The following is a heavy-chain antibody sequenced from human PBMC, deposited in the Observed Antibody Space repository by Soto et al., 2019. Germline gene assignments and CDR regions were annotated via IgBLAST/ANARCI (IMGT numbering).Heavy chain of an antibody. D-gene: IGHD5-18*01. J-gene: IGHJ6*02. CDR1: GGTFSSYA. V-gene: IGHV1-69*12. CDR3: ASKEAAMYYSGMDV. CDR2: IIPIFGTA. Sequence: QVQLVQSGAEVKKPGSSVKVSCKASGGTFSSYAITWVRQAPGQGLEWMGGIIPIFGTADYAQKFQGRVTITADESTSTAYMALSSLRSEDTAVYYCASKEAAMYYSGMDVWCQGTTVTVSS.